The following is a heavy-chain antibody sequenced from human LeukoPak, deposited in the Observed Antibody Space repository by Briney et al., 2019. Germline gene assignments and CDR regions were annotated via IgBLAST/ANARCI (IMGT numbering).Heavy chain of an antibody. Sequence: GGSLRLSCAASGFTISTYSMNWVRQAPGKGLEWVSSISSSGSYIYYADSVKGRFTISRDNAKNSLYLQMNSLRAEDTAVYYCARERGYSGYDYFIDSPSDYWGQGTLVTVSS. J-gene: IGHJ4*02. D-gene: IGHD5-12*01. CDR1: GFTISTYS. CDR2: ISSSGSYI. V-gene: IGHV3-21*01. CDR3: ARERGYSGYDYFIDSPSDY.